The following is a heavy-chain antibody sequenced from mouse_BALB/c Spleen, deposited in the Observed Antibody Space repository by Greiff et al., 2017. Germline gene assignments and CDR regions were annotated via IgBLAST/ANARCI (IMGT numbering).Heavy chain of an antibody. V-gene: IGHV1-69*02. Sequence: QVQLKQSGAELVRPGASVKLSCKASGYTFTSYWINWVKQRPGQGLEWIGNIYPSDSYTNYNQKFKDKATLTVDKSSSTAYMQLSSPTSEDSAVYYCTREGGYYALFAYWGQGTLVTVSA. CDR1: GYTFTSYW. CDR3: TREGGYYALFAY. J-gene: IGHJ3*01. CDR2: IYPSDSYT. D-gene: IGHD2-3*01.